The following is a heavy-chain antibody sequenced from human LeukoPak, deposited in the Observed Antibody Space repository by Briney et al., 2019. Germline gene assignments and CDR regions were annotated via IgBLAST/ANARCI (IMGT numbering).Heavy chain of an antibody. CDR2: MSGTTGST. J-gene: IGHJ4*02. CDR3: AKDLVGGYSYATPDY. CDR1: GFTFSSYA. Sequence: GGSLRLSCVASGFTFSSYAMNWVRQAPGKGLEWVSVMSGTTGSTYYVDSAKGRFTISRDNSKNTLYLQMNSLRADDTAVYYCAKDLVGGYSYATPDYWGQGTLVTVSS. D-gene: IGHD5-18*01. V-gene: IGHV3-23*01.